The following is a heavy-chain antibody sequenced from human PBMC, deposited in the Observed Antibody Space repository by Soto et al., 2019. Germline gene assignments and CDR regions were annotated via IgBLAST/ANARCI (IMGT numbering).Heavy chain of an antibody. CDR1: GFTFSSYA. CDR2: ISGSGGST. J-gene: IGHJ4*02. Sequence: GGSLRLSCAASGFTFSSYAMSWVRQAPGKGLEWVSAISGSGGSTYYADSVKGRFTISRDNSKNTLYLQMNSLRAEDTAVYYCAKDRIIAAAGTVPVIDYWGQGTLVTVSS. V-gene: IGHV3-23*01. D-gene: IGHD6-13*01. CDR3: AKDRIIAAAGTVPVIDY.